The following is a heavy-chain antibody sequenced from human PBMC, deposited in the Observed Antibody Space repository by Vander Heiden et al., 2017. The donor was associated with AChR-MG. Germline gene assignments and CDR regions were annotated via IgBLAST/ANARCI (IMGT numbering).Heavy chain of an antibody. CDR1: GFTFSSYS. CDR3: ARDSRGGSGSFDY. J-gene: IGHJ4*02. D-gene: IGHD3-10*01. CDR2: ISSSSSYI. Sequence: EVQLVESGGGLVKPGGSLRLSCPASGFTFSSYSMNWVRQAPGKGLEWVSSISSSSSYIYYADSVKGRFTISRDNAKNSLYLQMNSLRAEDTAVYYCARDSRGGSGSFDYWGQGTLVTVSS. V-gene: IGHV3-21*01.